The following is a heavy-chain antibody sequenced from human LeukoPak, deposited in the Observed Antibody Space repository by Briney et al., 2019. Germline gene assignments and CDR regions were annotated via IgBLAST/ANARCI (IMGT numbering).Heavy chain of an antibody. V-gene: IGHV1-69*13. CDR3: ARRIILRSADYFDY. D-gene: IGHD4-17*01. J-gene: IGHJ4*02. CDR2: IIPIFGPA. CDR1: GGSFNNNS. Sequence: GASVKVSCKASGGSFNNNSFTWVRQAPGQGLEWMGGIIPIFGPADYAQIFQGRITITADESTNTAYLELNSLRSEDTAVYYCARRIILRSADYFDYWGQGSLVTVSS.